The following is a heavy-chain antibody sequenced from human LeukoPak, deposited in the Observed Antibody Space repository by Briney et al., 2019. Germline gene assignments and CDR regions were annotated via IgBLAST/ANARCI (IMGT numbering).Heavy chain of an antibody. CDR3: AKDGGLLWFGELPRTFYYMDV. CDR1: GFTFSSYG. D-gene: IGHD3-10*01. CDR2: ISGSGGSI. J-gene: IGHJ6*03. Sequence: GGSLRLSCAASGFTFSSYGMSWVRQAPGKGLECVSAISGSGGSIYYADSVKGRFTISRDNSKNTLYLQMNSLRAEDTAVYYCAKDGGLLWFGELPRTFYYMDVWGKGTTVTVSS. V-gene: IGHV3-23*01.